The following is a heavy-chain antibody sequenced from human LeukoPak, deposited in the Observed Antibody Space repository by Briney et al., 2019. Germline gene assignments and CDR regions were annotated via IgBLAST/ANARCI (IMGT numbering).Heavy chain of an antibody. D-gene: IGHD4-23*01. CDR3: ARGRRPDYGGNPRAFDI. J-gene: IGHJ3*02. Sequence: PSETLSLTCTVSGGSISSYYWSWIRQPPGKGLEWIGYIYYSGSTNYNPSLKSRVTISVDTSKNQFSLKLSSVTAADTAVYYCARGRRPDYGGNPRAFDIWGQGTMVTVSS. V-gene: IGHV4-59*01. CDR2: IYYSGST. CDR1: GGSISSYY.